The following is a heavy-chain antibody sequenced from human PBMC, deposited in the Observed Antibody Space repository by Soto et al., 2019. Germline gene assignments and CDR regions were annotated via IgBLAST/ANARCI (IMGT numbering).Heavy chain of an antibody. D-gene: IGHD6-6*01. CDR3: ARVWRDKYSSSSWDYYYYYGMDV. J-gene: IGHJ6*02. V-gene: IGHV3-21*01. Sequence: GGSLRLSCAASGFTFSSYSMNWVRQAPGKGLEWVSSISSSSSYIYYADSVKGRFTISRDNAKNSLYLQMNSLRAEDTAVYYCARVWRDKYSSSSWDYYYYYGMDVWGQGTTVTVSS. CDR2: ISSSSSYI. CDR1: GFTFSSYS.